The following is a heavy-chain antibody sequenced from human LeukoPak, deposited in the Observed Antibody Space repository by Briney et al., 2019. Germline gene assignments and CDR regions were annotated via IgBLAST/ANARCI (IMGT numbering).Heavy chain of an antibody. J-gene: IGHJ4*02. CDR2: ISDDGEAT. CDR1: GFSFKNFA. V-gene: IGHV3-23*01. Sequence: GGSLRLSCVASGFSFKNFAMNWVRQAPGKGLEWVSLISDDGEATHNADSAGGRFTISRDNSRSTLYLQIDNLRAEDTATYFCARGTTDLDYWGRGTRVTVSS. D-gene: IGHD1-1*01. CDR3: ARGTTDLDY.